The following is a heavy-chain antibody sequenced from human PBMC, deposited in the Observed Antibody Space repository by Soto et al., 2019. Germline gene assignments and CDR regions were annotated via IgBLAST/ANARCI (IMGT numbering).Heavy chain of an antibody. D-gene: IGHD4-4*01. CDR1: GGSISSYY. V-gene: IGHV4-59*01. CDR2: IYYSGST. Sequence: PSETLSLTCTVSGGSISSYYWSWIRQPPGKGLEWIGYIYYSGSTSYNPSLKSRVTISVDTSKNQFSLKLSSVTAADTAVYYCARAHDYSYYYGMDVWGQGTTVTVSS. CDR3: ARAHDYSYYYGMDV. J-gene: IGHJ6*02.